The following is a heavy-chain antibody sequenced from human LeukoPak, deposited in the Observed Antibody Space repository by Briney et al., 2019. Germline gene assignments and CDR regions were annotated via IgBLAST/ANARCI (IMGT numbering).Heavy chain of an antibody. V-gene: IGHV4-31*02. Sequence: SETLSLTCTVSGGSISSSGYYWSWIRQHPGKGLEWIGYIYYSGSTYYNPSLKSRVTISVDTSKNQFSLKLSSVTAADTAVYYCARETGYCSGGSCYGSWFDPWGQGTLVTVSS. CDR1: GGSISSSGYY. CDR2: IYYSGST. D-gene: IGHD2-15*01. CDR3: ARETGYCSGGSCYGSWFDP. J-gene: IGHJ5*02.